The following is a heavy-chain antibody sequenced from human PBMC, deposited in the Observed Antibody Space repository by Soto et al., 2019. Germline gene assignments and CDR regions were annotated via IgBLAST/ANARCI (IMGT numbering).Heavy chain of an antibody. CDR2: IYYSGST. CDR3: AGDYRSGSYRFDY. CDR1: GGSISSYY. V-gene: IGHV4-59*01. Sequence: SATLSLTCTVSGGSISSYYWSWIRQPPGKGLEWIVYIYYSGSTTYNPSLKSRITISLDTSNKQFSLKLTSVTAADTAVYYCAGDYRSGSYRFDYGGQGALVTVSS. J-gene: IGHJ4*02. D-gene: IGHD3-10*01.